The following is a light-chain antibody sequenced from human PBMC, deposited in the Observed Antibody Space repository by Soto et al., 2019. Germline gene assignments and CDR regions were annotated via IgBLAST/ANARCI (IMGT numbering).Light chain of an antibody. J-gene: IGKJ2*01. V-gene: IGKV3-20*01. CDR2: GVS. Sequence: ETVLTQSPGTLSLSPGEGATLSCRARQTVGASQFAWYQQKPGQSPRLLIYGVSHRATDIPDRFGGSGSGTDFTLTISRLEPEDLAVNYGHQYSNPPHTFGQGTKLEIK. CDR1: QTVGASQ. CDR3: HQYSNPPHT.